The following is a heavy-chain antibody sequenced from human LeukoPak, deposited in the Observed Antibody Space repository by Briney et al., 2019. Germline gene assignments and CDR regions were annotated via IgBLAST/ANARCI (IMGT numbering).Heavy chain of an antibody. CDR3: AKDLKAARPTDY. CDR2: IRYDGSNK. CDR1: GFTFSSYG. Sequence: GSLRLSCAASGFTFSSYGMHWVRQAPGKGLEWVAFIRYDGSNKYYADSVKGRFTISRDNSKNTLYLQMNSLRAEDTAVYYCAKDLKAARPTDYWGQGTLVTVSS. V-gene: IGHV3-30*02. D-gene: IGHD6-6*01. J-gene: IGHJ4*02.